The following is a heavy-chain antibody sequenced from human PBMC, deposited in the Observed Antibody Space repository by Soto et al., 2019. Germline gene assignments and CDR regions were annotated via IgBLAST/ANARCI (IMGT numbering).Heavy chain of an antibody. D-gene: IGHD6-13*01. CDR2: IYPGDSDT. J-gene: IGHJ4*02. V-gene: IGHV5-51*01. Sequence: GESLKISCKGSGYSFTSYWIGWVRQIPGKGLEWMGIIYPGDSDTRYSPSFQGQVTISADKSISTAYLQWSSLKASDTAMYYCARLQAAAGDNDLTFDYWGQGTLVTVPS. CDR1: GYSFTSYW. CDR3: ARLQAAAGDNDLTFDY.